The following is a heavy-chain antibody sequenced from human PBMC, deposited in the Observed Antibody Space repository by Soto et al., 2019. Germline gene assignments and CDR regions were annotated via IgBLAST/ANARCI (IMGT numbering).Heavy chain of an antibody. V-gene: IGHV3-48*02. J-gene: IGHJ6*03. Sequence: GGSLRLSCAASGFTFSSYSMNWVRQAPGKGLEWVSYISSSSSTIYYADSVKGRFTISRDNAKNSLYLQMNSLRDEDTAVYYCARGTTVTLDYYYYMDVWGKGTTVTVSS. CDR1: GFTFSSYS. D-gene: IGHD4-4*01. CDR2: ISSSSSTI. CDR3: ARGTTVTLDYYYYMDV.